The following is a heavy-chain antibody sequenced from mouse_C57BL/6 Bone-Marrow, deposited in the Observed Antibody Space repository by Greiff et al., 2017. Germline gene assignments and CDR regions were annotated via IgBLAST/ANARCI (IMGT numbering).Heavy chain of an antibody. D-gene: IGHD2-4*01. CDR3: TTKIYYDYDWFAY. CDR1: GFNIKDDY. J-gene: IGHJ3*01. CDR2: IDPENGDT. Sequence: EVQLQQSGAELVRPGASVKLSCTASGFNIKDDYMHWVQQRPEQGLEWIGWIDPENGDTEYASKFPGKATITAATSSNTAYLQLSSLTSEDTAVYYCTTKIYYDYDWFAYWGQGTLVTVSA. V-gene: IGHV14-4*01.